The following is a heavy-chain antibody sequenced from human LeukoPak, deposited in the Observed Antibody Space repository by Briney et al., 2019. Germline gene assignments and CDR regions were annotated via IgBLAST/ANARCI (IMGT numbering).Heavy chain of an antibody. CDR1: GGSFTTYY. CDR3: AREVCTGGTCYFDY. Sequence: SETLSLTCTVSGGSFTTYYWSWIRQPAGRGLEWIGHIDSSGTTNYNPSLKSRVTMSTDPSKNQFSLKLSSVTAADTAVYYCAREVCTGGTCYFDYWGQGTLVTVSS. D-gene: IGHD2-8*02. J-gene: IGHJ4*02. V-gene: IGHV4-4*07. CDR2: IDSSGTT.